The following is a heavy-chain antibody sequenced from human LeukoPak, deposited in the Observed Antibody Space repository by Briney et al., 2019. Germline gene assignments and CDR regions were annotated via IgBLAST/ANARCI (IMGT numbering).Heavy chain of an antibody. D-gene: IGHD1-26*01. CDR2: MYSGGNT. CDR3: AKGWTAVGS. CDR1: GFTVSSNY. J-gene: IGHJ5*02. Sequence: PGGSLRLSCAASGFTVSSNYMSWVRQAPGKGLEWVSVMYSGGNTYYADSVKGRFTISRDNSKNTLYMEMNNLRGADTAVYYCAKGWTAVGSWGQGTRVTVSS. V-gene: IGHV3-53*01.